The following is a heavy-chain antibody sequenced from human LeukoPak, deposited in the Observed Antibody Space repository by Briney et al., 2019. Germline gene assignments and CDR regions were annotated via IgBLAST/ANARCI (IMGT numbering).Heavy chain of an antibody. J-gene: IGHJ4*02. D-gene: IGHD5-24*01. CDR1: GGSISSSSNY. Sequence: PSETLSLTCTVSGGSISSSSNYWGWIRQPPGKGLEWIGSFYYSESTYYNPPLKSRVTISADTSKSRFSLKLSSVTAADTAVYYCARGRGGYNWDYWGQGTLVTVSS. CDR3: ARGRGGYNWDY. CDR2: FYYSEST. V-gene: IGHV4-39*01.